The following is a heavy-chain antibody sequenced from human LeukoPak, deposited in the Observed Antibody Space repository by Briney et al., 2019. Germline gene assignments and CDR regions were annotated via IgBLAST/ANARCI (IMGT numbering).Heavy chain of an antibody. J-gene: IGHJ6*02. D-gene: IGHD2-2*01. CDR1: GFTFSSYG. V-gene: IGHV3-30*18. CDR2: ISYDGSNK. Sequence: PGGSLRLSCAASGFTFSSYGMHWVRQAPGKGLEWVAVISYDGSNKYYADSVKGRFTISRDNSKNTLYLQMNSLRAEDTAVYYCAKPGGYCSSTSCFYGMGVWGQGTTVTVSS. CDR3: AKPGGYCSSTSCFYGMGV.